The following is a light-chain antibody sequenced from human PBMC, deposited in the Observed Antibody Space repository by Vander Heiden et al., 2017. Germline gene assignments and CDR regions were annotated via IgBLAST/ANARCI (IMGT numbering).Light chain of an antibody. CDR1: SSDVGGFTF. CDR3: NSYTSSELYV. CDR2: DVS. J-gene: IGLJ1*01. Sequence: QSALTHPASVSGSPGQSITISCTGTSSDVGGFTFVSWYQKHPGRAPKLMIYDVSDRPSGVSDRFSGSKSGNTASLTISGLQAEDEADYYCNSYTSSELYVFGTGTKVTVL. V-gene: IGLV2-14*03.